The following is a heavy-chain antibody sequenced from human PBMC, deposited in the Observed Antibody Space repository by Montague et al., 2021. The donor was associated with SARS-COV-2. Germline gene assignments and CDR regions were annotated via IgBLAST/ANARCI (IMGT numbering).Heavy chain of an antibody. D-gene: IGHD3-10*01. CDR3: AKDATIFWFERGRGTFDH. V-gene: IGHV3-30*18. CDR2: ISYDGSIQ. Sequence: SLRLSCAASGFTFNNFGMHWVRQAPGQGLEWVAVISYDGSIQYYADSVKGRFTISRDWSKNTLYLQMSSLRPEDTAVYYCAKDATIFWFERGRGTFDHWGQGTLVAVSP. J-gene: IGHJ4*02. CDR1: GFTFNNFG.